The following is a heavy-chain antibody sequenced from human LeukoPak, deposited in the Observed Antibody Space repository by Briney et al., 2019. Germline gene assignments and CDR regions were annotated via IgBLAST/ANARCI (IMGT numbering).Heavy chain of an antibody. CDR3: ARYLRRDGRNVASLGFDI. CDR1: GGSISSSSYY. J-gene: IGHJ3*02. D-gene: IGHD5-24*01. Sequence: SETLSLTCTVSGGSISSSSYYWGWIRQPPGKGLEWIGSIYFTGSTYYNPSLESRVTISVDTAKNHYSLKLTSVTAADTAVYYCARYLRRDGRNVASLGFDIWGQGTMVTVSS. V-gene: IGHV4-39*02. CDR2: IYFTGST.